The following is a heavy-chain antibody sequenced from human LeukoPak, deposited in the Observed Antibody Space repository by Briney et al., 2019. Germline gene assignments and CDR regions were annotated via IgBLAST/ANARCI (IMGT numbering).Heavy chain of an antibody. CDR3: ARGNGVLRFLEWPKRWFDP. V-gene: IGHV4-59*01. D-gene: IGHD3-3*01. Sequence: SETLSLTCTVSGGSISSYYWSWIRQPPGKGLEWIGYIYYSGSTNYNPSLKSRVTISVDTSKNQFPLKLSSVTAADTAVYYCARGNGVLRFLEWPKRWFDPWGQGTLVTVSS. CDR1: GGSISSYY. J-gene: IGHJ5*02. CDR2: IYYSGST.